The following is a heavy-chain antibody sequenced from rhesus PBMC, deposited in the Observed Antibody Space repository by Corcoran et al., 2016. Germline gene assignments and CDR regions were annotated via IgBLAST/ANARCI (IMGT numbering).Heavy chain of an antibody. CDR1: GGSISADYY. D-gene: IGHD4-29*01. CDR3: AREDGSR. J-gene: IGHJ4*01. V-gene: IGHV4-106*01. CDR2: IYVSGGAT. Sequence: VQLQESGPGLVKPSETMSLNCDVSGGSISADYYWSRHRQPPWKGLEWIGYIYVSGGATNSNPSLKNRVTISLDTSKNQFSLKLSSVTAADTAVYYCAREDGSRWGQGVLVTVSS.